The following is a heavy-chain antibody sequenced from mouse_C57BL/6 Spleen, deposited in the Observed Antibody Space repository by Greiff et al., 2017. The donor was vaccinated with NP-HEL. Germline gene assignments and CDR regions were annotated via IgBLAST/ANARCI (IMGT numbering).Heavy chain of an antibody. CDR1: GFNIKDDY. Sequence: EVKLVDSGAELVRPGASVKLSCTASGFNIKDDYMHWVKQRPEQGLEWIGWIDPENGDTEYASKFQGKATITADTSSNTAYLQLSSLTSEDTAVYYCTTLYLVDYAMDYWGQGTSVTVSS. V-gene: IGHV14-4*01. CDR2: IDPENGDT. D-gene: IGHD2-12*01. CDR3: TTLYLVDYAMDY. J-gene: IGHJ4*01.